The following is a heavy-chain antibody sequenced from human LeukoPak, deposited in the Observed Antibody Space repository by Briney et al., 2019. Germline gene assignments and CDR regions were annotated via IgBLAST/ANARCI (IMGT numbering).Heavy chain of an antibody. CDR3: ARMGAVADLTFDY. CDR1: GFTFSSYA. V-gene: IGHV3-64*01. Sequence: PGGSLRLSCAASGFTFSSYAMYWVRQAPGKGLKYASGINTNGGATFYAKSVKGRFTISRDDSKNTLYLHMGSLRGEDMAVYYCARMGAVADLTFDYWGQGTLVTVSS. CDR2: INTNGGAT. D-gene: IGHD6-19*01. J-gene: IGHJ4*02.